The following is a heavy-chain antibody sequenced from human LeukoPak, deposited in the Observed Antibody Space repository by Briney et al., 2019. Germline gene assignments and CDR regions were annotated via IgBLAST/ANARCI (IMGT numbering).Heavy chain of an antibody. J-gene: IGHJ5*02. V-gene: IGHV4-4*02. CDR2: IYHSGST. D-gene: IGHD3-10*01. CDR1: GGSISSSNW. Sequence: SGTLSLTCAVSGGSISSSNWWSWVRQPPGKGLEWIGEIYHSGSTNYNPSLKSRVTISVDTSKNQFSLKLNSVTAADTAVYYCARDYRDGSGSYTPNWFDPWGQGTLVIVSS. CDR3: ARDYRDGSGSYTPNWFDP.